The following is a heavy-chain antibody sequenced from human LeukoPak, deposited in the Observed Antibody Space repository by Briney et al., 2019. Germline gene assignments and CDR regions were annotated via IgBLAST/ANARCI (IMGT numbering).Heavy chain of an antibody. CDR3: AKVARGYNYASLDY. CDR2: VSASGGTT. V-gene: IGHV3-23*01. Sequence: PGGSLRLSCADSGFTFSNYAMSWVRQAPGKGREWVSAVSASGGTTYYADSVKGRFTISRDNSKNALYLQMNSLRAEDTAVYYCAKVARGYNYASLDYWGQGTLVTVSS. CDR1: GFTFSNYA. J-gene: IGHJ4*02. D-gene: IGHD5-18*01.